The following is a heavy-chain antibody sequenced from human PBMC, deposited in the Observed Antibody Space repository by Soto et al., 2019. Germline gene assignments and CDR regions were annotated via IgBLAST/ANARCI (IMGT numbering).Heavy chain of an antibody. D-gene: IGHD3-10*01. CDR1: GFTFSSYA. V-gene: IGHV3-23*01. CDR2: ISGSGGST. CDR3: AKFGSGPWFGPGYYGMDV. Sequence: GESLKISCAASGFTFSSYAMSWVRQAPGKGLEWVSAISGSGGSTYYADSVKGRFTISRDNSKNTLYLQMNSLRAEDTAVYYCAKFGSGPWFGPGYYGMDVWGQGTTVTVSS. J-gene: IGHJ6*02.